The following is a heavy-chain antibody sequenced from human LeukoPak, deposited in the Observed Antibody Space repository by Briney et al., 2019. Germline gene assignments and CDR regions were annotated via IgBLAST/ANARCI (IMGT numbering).Heavy chain of an antibody. CDR3: ARDVPYGMDV. CDR2: ISSSGSTI. Sequence: GGSLRLSCAASGFTFSSYETNWVRQAPGKGLQWVSYISSSGSTIYYADSVKGRFTISRDNAKNSLYLQMNSLRAEDTAVYYCARDVPYGMDVWGQGTTVTVSS. V-gene: IGHV3-48*03. J-gene: IGHJ6*02. CDR1: GFTFSSYE.